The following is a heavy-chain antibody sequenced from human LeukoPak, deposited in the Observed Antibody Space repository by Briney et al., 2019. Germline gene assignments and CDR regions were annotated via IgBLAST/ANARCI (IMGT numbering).Heavy chain of an antibody. CDR1: GFTFSSYT. J-gene: IGHJ6*03. CDR3: ARAGLMYYYYMDV. Sequence: GGSLRLSCAASGFTFSSYTMNWVRQAPGKGLEWVSSISSRSSSIYCADSVRGRFTISRDNAKNSLYLQMNSLRVEDTAVYYCARAGLMYYYYMDVWGKGTTVTVSS. CDR2: ISSRSSSI. D-gene: IGHD2-8*01. V-gene: IGHV3-21*01.